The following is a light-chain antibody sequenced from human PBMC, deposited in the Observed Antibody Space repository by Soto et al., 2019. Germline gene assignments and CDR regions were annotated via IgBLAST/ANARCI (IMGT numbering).Light chain of an antibody. Sequence: EIVMTQSPATLSVSPGERATLSCRASQSVSSNLAWYQQKPGQAPRLLIYGVSTRATGIPARFSGSGSGTEFTLNISSLQSEDFAVYYCQQYNNWPLYTFGQGTKLEIK. V-gene: IGKV3-15*01. CDR1: QSVSSN. CDR3: QQYNNWPLYT. CDR2: GVS. J-gene: IGKJ2*01.